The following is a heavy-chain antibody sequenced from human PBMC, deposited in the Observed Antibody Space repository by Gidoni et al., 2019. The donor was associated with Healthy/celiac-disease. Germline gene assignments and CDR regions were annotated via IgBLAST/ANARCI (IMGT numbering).Heavy chain of an antibody. CDR1: GFTFSSYG. D-gene: IGHD2-15*01. CDR3: ARDGPDSWGPDY. V-gene: IGHV3-33*01. CDR2: IWYDGSNK. J-gene: IGHJ4*02. Sequence: QVQLVESGGGVVQPGRSLRLSCAASGFTFSSYGMHWVRQAPGKGLEWVAVIWYDGSNKYYADSVKGRFTISRDNSKNTLYLQMNSLRAEDTAVYYCARDGPDSWGPDYWGQGTLVTVSS.